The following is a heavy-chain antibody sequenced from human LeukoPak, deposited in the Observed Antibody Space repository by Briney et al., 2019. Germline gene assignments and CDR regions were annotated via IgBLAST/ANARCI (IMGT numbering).Heavy chain of an antibody. J-gene: IGHJ4*02. Sequence: GRSLRLSCAASGFTFSSYAMHWVRQAPGKGLEWVAVISYDGSNKHYADSVKGRFTITRDNSKNTLYLQMNSLRAEDTAVYYCARVYYDFWSGYSPYDYWGQGTLVTVSS. CDR3: ARVYYDFWSGYSPYDY. CDR1: GFTFSSYA. V-gene: IGHV3-30-3*01. D-gene: IGHD3-3*01. CDR2: ISYDGSNK.